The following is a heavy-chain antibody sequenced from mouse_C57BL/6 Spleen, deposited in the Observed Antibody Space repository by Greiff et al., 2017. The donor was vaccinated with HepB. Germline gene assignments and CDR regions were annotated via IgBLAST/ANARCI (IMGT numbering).Heavy chain of an antibody. CDR2: IYPGDGDT. CDR1: GYAFSSSW. V-gene: IGHV1-82*01. D-gene: IGHD3-2*02. J-gene: IGHJ3*01. Sequence: QVQLQQSGPELVKPGASVKISCKASGYAFSSSWMNWVKQRPGKGLEWIGRIYPGDGDTNYNGKFKGKATLTADKSSSTAYMQLSSLTSEDSAVYFCAREGRTAQALFAYWGQGTLVTVSA. CDR3: AREGRTAQALFAY.